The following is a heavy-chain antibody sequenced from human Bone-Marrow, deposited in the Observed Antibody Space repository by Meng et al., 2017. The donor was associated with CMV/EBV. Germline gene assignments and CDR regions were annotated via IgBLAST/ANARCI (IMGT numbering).Heavy chain of an antibody. D-gene: IGHD1-26*01. V-gene: IGHV3-30*02. CDR2: IWYDGSNK. Sequence: GESLKISCAASGFTFSSYGMHWVRQAPGKGLEWVAVIWYDGSNKYYADSVKGRFTISRDNSRNTLYLQMSSLRAEDTAVYYCAKRRDTWELHYWGQGTLVTVSS. CDR3: AKRRDTWELHY. CDR1: GFTFSSYG. J-gene: IGHJ4*02.